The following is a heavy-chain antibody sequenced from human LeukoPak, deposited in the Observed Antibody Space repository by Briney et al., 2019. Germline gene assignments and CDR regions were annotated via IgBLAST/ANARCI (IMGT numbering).Heavy chain of an antibody. Sequence: PGGSLRLSCAASGFTFSSYAMSWVRQAPGKGLEWVSAISGSGGSTYYADSVKGRFTISRDNSKNTLYLQMNSLRAEDTAVYYCAKLRPLRYFDWLSAPFDYWGLGTLVTVSS. D-gene: IGHD3-9*01. V-gene: IGHV3-23*01. J-gene: IGHJ4*02. CDR1: GFTFSSYA. CDR2: ISGSGGST. CDR3: AKLRPLRYFDWLSAPFDY.